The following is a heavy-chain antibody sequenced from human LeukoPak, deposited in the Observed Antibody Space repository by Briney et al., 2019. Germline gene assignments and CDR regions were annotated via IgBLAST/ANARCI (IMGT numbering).Heavy chain of an antibody. CDR3: ARVNINNWHSCDY. CDR2: IYHSGSP. V-gene: IGHV4-4*02. Sequence: PSETLSLTCAVSGGSISSNNWWGWVRQPPGKGLGWIGEIYHSGSPNYNPSLKSRVTISVDKSRNHFSLNLSSVTAADTAVYHCARVNINNWHSCDYWGQGTLVTVSS. CDR1: GGSISSNNW. J-gene: IGHJ4*02. D-gene: IGHD1-1*01.